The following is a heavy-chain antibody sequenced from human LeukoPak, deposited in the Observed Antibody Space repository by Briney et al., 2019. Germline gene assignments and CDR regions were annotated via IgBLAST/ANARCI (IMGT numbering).Heavy chain of an antibody. Sequence: PSETLSLTCAVYGGSFSGYYRSWIRQPPGKGLEWIGEINHSGSTNYNPSPKSRVTISVDTSKNQFSLKLSSVTAADTAVYYCARAHYDFWSGEVDYWGQGTLVTVSS. CDR3: ARAHYDFWSGEVDY. D-gene: IGHD3-3*01. CDR1: GGSFSGYY. V-gene: IGHV4-34*01. CDR2: INHSGST. J-gene: IGHJ4*02.